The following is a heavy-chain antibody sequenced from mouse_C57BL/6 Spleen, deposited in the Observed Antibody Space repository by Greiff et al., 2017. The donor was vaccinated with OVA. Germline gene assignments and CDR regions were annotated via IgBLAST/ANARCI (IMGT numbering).Heavy chain of an antibody. CDR3: TRKKECTAVDWYFDV. CDR1: GYSFTDYN. V-gene: IGHV1-39*01. Sequence: SGPELVKPGASVKISCKASGYSFTDYNMNWVKQSNGKSLEWIGVINPNYGTTSYNQKFKGKATLTVDQSSSTAYMQLNSLTSEDTAVYNGTRKKECTAVDWYFDVWGTGTTVTVSS. CDR2: INPNYGTT. J-gene: IGHJ1*03.